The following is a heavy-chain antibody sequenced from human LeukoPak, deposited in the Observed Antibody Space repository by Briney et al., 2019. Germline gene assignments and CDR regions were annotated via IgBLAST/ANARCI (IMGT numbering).Heavy chain of an antibody. CDR1: GGSISNSNYY. CDR3: ARRFGGNYSRFDY. CDR2: IYYSGSS. Sequence: PLSLTCTVSGGSISNSNYYWGWIRQPPGKGLEWIGSIYYSGSSYYNPSLKSRVTISVDTSKNQFSLKLSSVTAADTAIYYCARRFGGNYSRFDYWGQGTLVTVSS. J-gene: IGHJ4*02. V-gene: IGHV4-39*01. D-gene: IGHD1-26*01.